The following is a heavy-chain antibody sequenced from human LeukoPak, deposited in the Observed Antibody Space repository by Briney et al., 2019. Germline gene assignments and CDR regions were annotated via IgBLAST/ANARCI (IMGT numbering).Heavy chain of an antibody. CDR1: GFTFSSYW. CDR3: ARGRSYDFWSGYYYDWFDP. Sequence: GGSLRLSCAASGFTFSSYWMSWDRQAPGKGLEWVANIKQDGSEKYYVDSVKGRFTISRDNAKNSLYLQMNSLRAEDTAVYYCARGRSYDFWSGYYYDWFDPWGQGTLVTVSS. V-gene: IGHV3-7*01. J-gene: IGHJ5*02. CDR2: IKQDGSEK. D-gene: IGHD3-3*01.